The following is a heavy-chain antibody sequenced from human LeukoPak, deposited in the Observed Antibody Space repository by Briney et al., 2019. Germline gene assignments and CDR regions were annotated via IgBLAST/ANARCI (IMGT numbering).Heavy chain of an antibody. J-gene: IGHJ4*02. D-gene: IGHD3-3*01. Sequence: GASVKVPCKASGGTFSSYAISWVRQAPGQGLEWMGGIIPIFGTANYAQKFQGRVTITADESTSTAYMELSSLRSEDTAVYYCARASTLGFSGYDTLDYWGQGTLVTVSS. CDR2: IIPIFGTA. CDR3: ARASTLGFSGYDTLDY. V-gene: IGHV1-69*13. CDR1: GGTFSSYA.